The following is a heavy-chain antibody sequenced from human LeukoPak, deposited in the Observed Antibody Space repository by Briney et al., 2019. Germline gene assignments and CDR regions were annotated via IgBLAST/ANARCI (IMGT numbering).Heavy chain of an antibody. CDR2: IHYSGST. CDR1: GDSITSYY. D-gene: IGHD5-18*01. CDR3: ARTTEGGYTYGYFYYYYMDV. Sequence: PSETLSLTCIVSGDSITSYYWTWIRQPPGKGLEWIGYIHYSGSTNYNPSLKSRVTISVDTSKNQFSLKLSSVTAADTAVYYCARTTEGGYTYGYFYYYYMDVWGKGATVTISS. V-gene: IGHV4-59*01. J-gene: IGHJ6*03.